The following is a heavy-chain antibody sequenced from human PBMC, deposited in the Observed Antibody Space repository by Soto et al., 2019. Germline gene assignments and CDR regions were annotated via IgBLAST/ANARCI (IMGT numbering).Heavy chain of an antibody. D-gene: IGHD5-18*01. J-gene: IGHJ4*02. CDR2: IYYSGST. Sequence: SETLSLTCTVSGGSISGSYWSWIRQSPGKGLEWIGYIYYSGSTNYNPSLQSRVTISVDTSSNQFSLRLSSVTPTDTAVYYCARGRWLLDYWGKGTLVTVSS. CDR3: ARGRWLLDY. V-gene: IGHV4-59*01. CDR1: GGSISGSY.